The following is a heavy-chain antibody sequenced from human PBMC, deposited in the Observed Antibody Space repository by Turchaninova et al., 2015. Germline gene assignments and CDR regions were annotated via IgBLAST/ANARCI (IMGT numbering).Heavy chain of an antibody. J-gene: IGHJ3*02. CDR2: IWYEGRNK. D-gene: IGHD3-10*01. CDR1: GFTFKNYA. Sequence: QVQLVESGGGVVQPGRCLRLSCAASGFTFKNYAMNWPRRAPGKGLEWMAIIWYEGRNKYYADSVKGRFTMSRDNSKNTLHLQMNSLRAEDTAVYYCARDRKSTGDAFDIWGQGTMVTVSS. CDR3: ARDRKSTGDAFDI. V-gene: IGHV3-33*01.